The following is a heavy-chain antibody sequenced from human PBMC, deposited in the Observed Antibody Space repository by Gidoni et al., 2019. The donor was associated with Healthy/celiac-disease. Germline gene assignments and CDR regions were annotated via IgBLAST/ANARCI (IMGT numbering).Heavy chain of an antibody. CDR2: IYTRGST. V-gene: IGHV4-61*02. CDR3: AREGVVVAALDYFDY. J-gene: IGHJ4*02. D-gene: IGHD2-15*01. CDR1: GGSNSSGSSY. Sequence: QVQLQESGPGLVKPSQTLSLTCPVSGGSNSSGSSYCSWIRQPAGKGLEWIGRIYTRGSTNYNPSLKSRVTISVDTSKNQFSLKLSSVTAADTAVYYCAREGVVVAALDYFDYWGQGTLVTVSS.